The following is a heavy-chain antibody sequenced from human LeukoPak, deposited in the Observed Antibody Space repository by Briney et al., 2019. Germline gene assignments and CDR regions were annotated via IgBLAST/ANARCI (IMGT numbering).Heavy chain of an antibody. J-gene: IGHJ4*02. Sequence: GGSLRLSCAASGFTFSSYAMSWVRQAPGKGLEWVSAISGSGGSAYYADSVKGRFTISRDNSKNTLYLQMNSLRAEDTAVYYCAKVDYDILTGTDWGQGTLVTASS. CDR3: AKVDYDILTGTD. D-gene: IGHD3-9*01. CDR1: GFTFSSYA. V-gene: IGHV3-23*01. CDR2: ISGSGGSA.